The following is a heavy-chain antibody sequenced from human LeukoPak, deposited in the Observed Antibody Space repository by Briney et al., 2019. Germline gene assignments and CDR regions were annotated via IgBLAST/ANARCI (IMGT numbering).Heavy chain of an antibody. CDR2: ISYDGSNK. D-gene: IGHD6-19*01. Sequence: GGSLRLSCAASGFTFSSYAMHWVRQAPGKGLEWVAVISYDGSNKYYADSVRGRFTISRDNSKNTLYLQMNSLRAEDTAVYYCARGAGWVAGTNDYWGQGTLVTVSS. V-gene: IGHV3-30*04. CDR1: GFTFSSYA. CDR3: ARGAGWVAGTNDY. J-gene: IGHJ4*02.